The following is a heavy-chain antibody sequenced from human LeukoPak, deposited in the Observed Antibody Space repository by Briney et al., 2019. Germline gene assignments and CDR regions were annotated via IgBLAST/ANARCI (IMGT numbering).Heavy chain of an antibody. Sequence: ASVKVSCKASGYTFTGYYMHWVRQAPGQGLEWMGWINPNSGGTNYAQKFQGRVTMTRDTSISTAYMELSSLRSEDTAVYYCARDQSGYRAEYFQHWGQGTLVTVSS. CDR1: GYTFTGYY. CDR2: INPNSGGT. D-gene: IGHD3-3*01. CDR3: ARDQSGYRAEYFQH. J-gene: IGHJ1*01. V-gene: IGHV1-2*02.